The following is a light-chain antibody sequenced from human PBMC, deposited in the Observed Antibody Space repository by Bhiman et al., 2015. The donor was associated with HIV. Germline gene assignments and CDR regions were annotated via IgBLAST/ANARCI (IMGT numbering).Light chain of an antibody. CDR3: TSYTSSSTRV. CDR1: SSDVGGYNY. Sequence: QSALTQPASVSGSPGQSITISCTGTSSDVGGYNYVSWYQQHPGNAPKLMIYDVSKRPSGVSNRFSGSKSGNAASLTISGLQAEDEADYYCTSYTSSSTRVFGGGTKLTVL. CDR2: DVS. J-gene: IGLJ2*01. V-gene: IGLV2-14*01.